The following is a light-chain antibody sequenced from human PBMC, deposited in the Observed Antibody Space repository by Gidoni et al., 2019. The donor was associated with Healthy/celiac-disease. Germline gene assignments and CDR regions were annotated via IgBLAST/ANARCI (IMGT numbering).Light chain of an antibody. V-gene: IGLV3-1*01. CDR1: KLGEKY. CDR2: QDS. J-gene: IGLJ2*01. CDR3: QAWDSSIVV. Sequence: SSELTQPPSVSVSPGQTASLTCSGDKLGEKYACWYQQKPGPSPVLVIYQDSKRPSGIPERFSGANSGNTATLTISGTQAMDEADYYCQAWDSSIVVFGGGTKVTVL.